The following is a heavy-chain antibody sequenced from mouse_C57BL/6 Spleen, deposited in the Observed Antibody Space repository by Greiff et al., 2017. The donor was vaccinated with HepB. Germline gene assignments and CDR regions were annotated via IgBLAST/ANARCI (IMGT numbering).Heavy chain of an antibody. V-gene: IGHV1-69*01. J-gene: IGHJ4*01. CDR2: IDPSDSYT. CDR1: GYTFTSYW. Sequence: QVQLQQPGAELVMPGASVKLSCKASGYTFTSYWMHWVKQRPGQGLEWIGEIDPSDSYTNYNQKFKGKSTLTVDKSSSTAYMQLSSLTSEDSAVYYCARWGYSGYAMDYWGQGTSVTVSS. CDR3: ARWGYSGYAMDY. D-gene: IGHD2-3*01.